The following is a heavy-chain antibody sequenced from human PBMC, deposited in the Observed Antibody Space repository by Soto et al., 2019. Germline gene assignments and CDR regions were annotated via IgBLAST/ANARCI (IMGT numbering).Heavy chain of an antibody. D-gene: IGHD6-13*01. V-gene: IGHV4-59*01. J-gene: IGHJ4*02. CDR3: ARGTSSSSGMDY. CDR2: IYYSGST. Sequence: PSETLSLTCTVSGGSISSYYWSWIRQPPGKGLEWIGYIYYSGSTNYNPSLKSRVTISVDTSKNQFSLKLSSVTTADTAVYYCARGTSSSSGMDYWGQGTLVTVSS. CDR1: GGSISSYY.